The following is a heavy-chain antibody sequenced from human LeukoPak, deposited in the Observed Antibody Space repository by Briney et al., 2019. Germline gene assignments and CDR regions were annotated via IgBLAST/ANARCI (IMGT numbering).Heavy chain of an antibody. CDR2: ISSSSSYI. J-gene: IGHJ4*02. Sequence: GGSLRLSCAASGFTFSSYSMNWVRQAPGKGLEWVSSISSSSSYIYYADSVKGRFTISGDNAKNSLYLQMNSLRAEDTAVYYCARVRGYSGYDPQALDYWGQGTLVTVSS. D-gene: IGHD5-12*01. V-gene: IGHV3-21*01. CDR3: ARVRGYSGYDPQALDY. CDR1: GFTFSSYS.